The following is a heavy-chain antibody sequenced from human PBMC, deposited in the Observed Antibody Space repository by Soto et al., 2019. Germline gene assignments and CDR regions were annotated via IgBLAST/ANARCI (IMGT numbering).Heavy chain of an antibody. D-gene: IGHD3-9*01. V-gene: IGHV4-39*01. CDR1: GGSISSSSYY. CDR2: IYYSGST. Sequence: SVTLSLTCTVSGGSISSSSYYWGWIRQPPGKGLEWIGSIYYSGSTYYNPSLKSRVTISVDTSKNQFSLKLSSVTAADTAVYYCARHDWADWYFDLWGRGTLVTVSS. J-gene: IGHJ2*01. CDR3: ARHDWADWYFDL.